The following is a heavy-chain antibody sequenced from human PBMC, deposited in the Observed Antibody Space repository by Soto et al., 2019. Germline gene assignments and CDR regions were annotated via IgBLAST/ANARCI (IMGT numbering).Heavy chain of an antibody. CDR2: IDSDAKT. D-gene: IGHD5-18*01. CDR1: GFSVSSYH. V-gene: IGHV3-53*01. CDR3: ARDGYSFALNF. J-gene: IGHJ4*02. Sequence: GGSLRLSCAASGFSVSSYHMSWVRQAPGKGLEWVSGIDSDAKTFYADSVNGRFIISRDNSENTLFLQLNSLSAEDTAVYFCARDGYSFALNFWGPGTLVTVSS.